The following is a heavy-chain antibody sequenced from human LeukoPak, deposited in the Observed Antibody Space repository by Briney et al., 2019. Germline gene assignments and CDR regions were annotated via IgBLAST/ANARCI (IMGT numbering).Heavy chain of an antibody. CDR1: GFTFDDYA. CDR3: AKGGARWLQLYYFDY. V-gene: IGHV3-43*02. J-gene: IGHJ4*02. D-gene: IGHD5-24*01. CDR2: ISGDGGST. Sequence: GGPLRRSCAASGFTFDDYAMHWVRQAPGKGLEWVSLISGDGGSTYYADSVKGRFTISRDNSKNSLYLQMNSLRTEDTALYYCAKGGARWLQLYYFDYWGQGTLVTVSS.